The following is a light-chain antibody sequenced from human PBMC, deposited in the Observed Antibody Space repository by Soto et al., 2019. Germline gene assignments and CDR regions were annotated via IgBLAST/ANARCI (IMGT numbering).Light chain of an antibody. J-gene: IGKJ1*01. V-gene: IGKV1-5*03. CDR1: QTLSSG. Sequence: DIHITHSPSTLSGSVGDRVTITFRASQTLSSGVAWYWQKPGKAPTLRIYKESTLNSGVPSRFSGSGSGTEFTFAISGLQSDDFATYYCQQYNTYWTFGPGTKVDIK. CDR2: KES. CDR3: QQYNTYWT.